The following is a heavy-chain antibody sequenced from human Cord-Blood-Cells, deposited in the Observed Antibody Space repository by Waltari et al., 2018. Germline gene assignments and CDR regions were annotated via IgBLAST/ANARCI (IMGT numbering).Heavy chain of an antibody. V-gene: IGHV3-11*01. CDR3: ARGGGSYSDY. J-gene: IGHJ4*02. Sequence: QVHLVESGGGLVKPGGSLSLSCAASGFPLGAYYITWIRPAPGKGLECVSYISISGSTIYYADSVKGRFTISRDNAKNSLYLQMNSLRAEDTAVYYCARGGGSYSDYWGQGTLVTVSS. CDR2: ISISGSTI. CDR1: GFPLGAYY. D-gene: IGHD1-26*01.